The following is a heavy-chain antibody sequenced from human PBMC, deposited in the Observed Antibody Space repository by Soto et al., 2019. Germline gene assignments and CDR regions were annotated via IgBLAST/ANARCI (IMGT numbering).Heavy chain of an antibody. D-gene: IGHD1-26*01. V-gene: IGHV3-23*01. Sequence: GSLRLACAASGFTFSSYAMSGVRQAPGKGLEWVSVISASGGRTYYADSVKGRFTISRDNSKNTMYLQMNSLRVEDTAVYKCAKDWDLLRAFDLWGQGTMVTVSS. CDR3: AKDWDLLRAFDL. CDR2: ISASGGRT. CDR1: GFTFSSYA. J-gene: IGHJ3*01.